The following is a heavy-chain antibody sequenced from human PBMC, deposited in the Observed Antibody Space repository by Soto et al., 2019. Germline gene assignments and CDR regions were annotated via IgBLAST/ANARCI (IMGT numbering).Heavy chain of an antibody. D-gene: IGHD5-12*01. CDR1: GGTFSSYA. V-gene: IGHV1-18*01. CDR3: ARVDIVATSYYYGMDV. Sequence: ASVKVSCKASGGTFSSYAISWVRQAPGQGLEWMGWISAYNGNTNYAQKLQGRVTMTTDTSTSTAYMELRSLRSDDTAVYYCARVDIVATSYYYGMDVWGQGTTVTVSS. J-gene: IGHJ6*02. CDR2: ISAYNGNT.